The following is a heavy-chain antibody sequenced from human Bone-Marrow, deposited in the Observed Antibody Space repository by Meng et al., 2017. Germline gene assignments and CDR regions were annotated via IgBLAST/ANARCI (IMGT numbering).Heavy chain of an antibody. V-gene: IGHV4-39*07. D-gene: IGHD2-15*01. CDR3: ATLGYCSGGSCYPNTIDY. J-gene: IGHJ4*02. CDR2: IYYSGST. CDR1: GGSISSSSYY. Sequence: ESLKISCTVSGGSISSSSYYWGWIRQPPGKGLEWIGSIYYSGSTYYNPSLKSRVTISVDTSKNQFSLKLSSVTAADTAVYYCATLGYCSGGSCYPNTIDYWGQGTLVTVSS.